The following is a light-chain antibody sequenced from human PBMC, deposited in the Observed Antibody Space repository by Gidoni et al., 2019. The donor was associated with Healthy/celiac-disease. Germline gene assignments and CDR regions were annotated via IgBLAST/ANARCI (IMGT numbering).Light chain of an antibody. CDR3: QQSYSTPRT. V-gene: IGKV1-39*01. J-gene: IGKJ2*01. CDR1: QSISSY. Sequence: DIQMTQSPSSLSASVGYRVTITCRASQSISSYLNWYQQKPGKAPKLLIYAASSLQSGVPSRFSGSGSGTDFTLTISSLQPEDFATYYCQQSYSTPRTFXXXTKLEIK. CDR2: AAS.